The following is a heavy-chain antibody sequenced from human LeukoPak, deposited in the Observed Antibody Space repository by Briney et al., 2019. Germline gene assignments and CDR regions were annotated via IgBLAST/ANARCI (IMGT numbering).Heavy chain of an antibody. CDR3: AREVRGAVLYFFDY. V-gene: IGHV3-66*01. J-gene: IGHJ4*02. Sequence: GGSLRLSCAASGFTVSSTYMNWVRQAPGKGLEWVSVIFGGGGTYYADSVKGRFIISRDNSKNTLYLQMNSLRAEDTAVYYCAREVRGAVLYFFDYWGQGTLVTVSS. CDR2: IFGGGGT. D-gene: IGHD3-10*01. CDR1: GFTVSSTY.